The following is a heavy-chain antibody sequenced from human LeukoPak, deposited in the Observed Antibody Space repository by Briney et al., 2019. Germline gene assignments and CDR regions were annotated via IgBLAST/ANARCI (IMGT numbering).Heavy chain of an antibody. CDR1: GFTFSSYT. CDR3: AKEGEVLLWFGEPSGAFDI. CDR2: ISYDGSNK. J-gene: IGHJ3*02. V-gene: IGHV3-30*04. Sequence: GRSLRLSCAASGFTFSSYTMHWVRQAPGKGLEWVAVISYDGSNKYYADSVKGRFTISRDNSKNTLYLQMNSLRAEDTAVYYCAKEGEVLLWFGEPSGAFDIWGQGTMVTVSS. D-gene: IGHD3-10*01.